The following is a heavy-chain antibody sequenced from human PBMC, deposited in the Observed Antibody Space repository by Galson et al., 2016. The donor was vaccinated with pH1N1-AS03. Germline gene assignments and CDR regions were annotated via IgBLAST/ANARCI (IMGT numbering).Heavy chain of an antibody. CDR3: AKESSEAFCGHKCSYFMDV. Sequence: SLRLSCAAAGFTFSTYAMHWVRQAPGKGLEWVAFIRYDGINKYYADSVKGRFTISRDNSKNTLYLQMNSLTVDDTAIYYCAKESSEAFCGHKCSYFMDVWGNGTTVIVSS. V-gene: IGHV3-30*02. CDR2: IRYDGINK. J-gene: IGHJ6*03. D-gene: IGHD2-21*01. CDR1: GFTFSTYA.